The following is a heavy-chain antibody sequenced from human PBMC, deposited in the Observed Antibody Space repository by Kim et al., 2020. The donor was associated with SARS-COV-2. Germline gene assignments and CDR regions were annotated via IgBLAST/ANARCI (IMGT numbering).Heavy chain of an antibody. V-gene: IGHV3-33*01. CDR1: GFTFSSYG. Sequence: GGSLRLSCAASGFTFSSYGMHWVRQAPGKGLEWVAVIWYDGSNKYYADSVKGRFTISRDNSKNTLYLQMNSLRAEDTAVYYCARDPGVQLELWFGEGGYYYGMDVWGQGTTVTVSS. CDR2: IWYDGSNK. J-gene: IGHJ6*02. D-gene: IGHD3-10*01. CDR3: ARDPGVQLELWFGEGGYYYGMDV.